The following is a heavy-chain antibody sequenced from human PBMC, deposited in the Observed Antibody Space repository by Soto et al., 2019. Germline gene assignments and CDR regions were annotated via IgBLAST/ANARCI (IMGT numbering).Heavy chain of an antibody. V-gene: IGHV3-64*01. CDR1: GFTFSSYD. CDR2: ISSNGGTT. Sequence: EVQLAESGGGMVQPGGSLRLSCVASGFTFSSYDMHWVRQAPGKGLEYVSSISSNGGTTYYGNSVKGRFTISRDNSKNTLYLQMGSRRAEDMAVYYCVRRVSGNDDYWGQGTLVTVSS. J-gene: IGHJ4*02. D-gene: IGHD1-1*01. CDR3: VRRVSGNDDY.